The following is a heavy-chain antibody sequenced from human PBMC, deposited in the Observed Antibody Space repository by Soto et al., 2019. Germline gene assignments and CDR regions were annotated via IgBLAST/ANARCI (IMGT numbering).Heavy chain of an antibody. V-gene: IGHV1-69*13. Sequence: GASVKVSCKASGGTFSSYAISWVRQAPGQGLEWMGGIIPIFGTANYAQKFQGRVTITADESTSTAYMELSSLRSEDTAVYYCAREAEILVGPAAHRNGAFDIWGQGTMVTV. D-gene: IGHD2-2*01. CDR2: IIPIFGTA. CDR1: GGTFSSYA. J-gene: IGHJ3*02. CDR3: AREAEILVGPAAHRNGAFDI.